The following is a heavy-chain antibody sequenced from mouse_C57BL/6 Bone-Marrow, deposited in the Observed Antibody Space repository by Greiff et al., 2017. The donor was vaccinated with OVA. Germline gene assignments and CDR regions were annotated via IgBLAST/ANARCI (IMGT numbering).Heavy chain of an antibody. D-gene: IGHD2-2*01. CDR3: AREGGYGYDEAWFDD. CDR1: GFTFSDYY. V-gene: IGHV5-16*01. CDR2: INYDGSST. J-gene: IGHJ3*01. Sequence: DVMLVESEGGLVQPGSSMKLSCTASGFTFSDYYMAWVRQVPEKGLEWVANINYDGSSTYYLDSLQSRFNISRNNAKNNQNLQMSSLKSEDTATYDCAREGGYGYDEAWFDDWGKGTLVTVSA.